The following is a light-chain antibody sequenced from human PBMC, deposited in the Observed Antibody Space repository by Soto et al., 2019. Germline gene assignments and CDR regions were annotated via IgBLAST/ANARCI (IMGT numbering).Light chain of an antibody. CDR2: DAS. J-gene: IGKJ5*01. Sequence: EIGLTQSPATLSLSPGERATLSCRASQSVSSYLAWYQQKPGQAPRLLIYDASNRATGIPARFSGSGPGTDFTLTISSLEPEDFAVYYCQQRSNWHSITFGQGTRLEI. CDR1: QSVSSY. CDR3: QQRSNWHSIT. V-gene: IGKV3D-11*02.